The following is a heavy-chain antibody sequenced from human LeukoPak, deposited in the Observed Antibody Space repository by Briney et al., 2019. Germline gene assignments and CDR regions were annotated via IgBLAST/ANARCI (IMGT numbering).Heavy chain of an antibody. Sequence: RGRSLRLSCAAAGFTFSSSGMHWVRQAPGEGLEWVAVIGVVGSNTYYADSVKGRFSISRNNSKSTMYLQMNSLRTEDTAVYYCARDVVVVPAAHYGMDVWAKGTTVTVSS. J-gene: IGHJ6*04. CDR3: ARDVVVVPAAHYGMDV. CDR1: GFTFSSSG. CDR2: IGVVGSNT. D-gene: IGHD2-2*01. V-gene: IGHV3-33*01.